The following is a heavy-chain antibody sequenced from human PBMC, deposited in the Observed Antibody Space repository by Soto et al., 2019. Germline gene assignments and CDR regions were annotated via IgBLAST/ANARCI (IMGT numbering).Heavy chain of an antibody. J-gene: IGHJ4*02. CDR1: GDSVSSYS. CDR3: AREGNLGRWLQPLDY. V-gene: IGHV4-59*02. Sequence: QVQLQVSGPGLVKPSETLSLTCTVSGDSVSSYSWSWIRQPPGKGLEWIGNVHYNGNTKYNPSLKSRVTMSDDTSKNQFSLKVISVTAADTAVYYCAREGNLGRWLQPLDYWGQGTLVTVSS. D-gene: IGHD5-12*01. CDR2: VHYNGNT.